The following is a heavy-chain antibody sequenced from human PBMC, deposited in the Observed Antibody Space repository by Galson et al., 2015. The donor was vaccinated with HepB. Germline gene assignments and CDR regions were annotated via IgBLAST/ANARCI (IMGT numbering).Heavy chain of an antibody. J-gene: IGHJ5*02. V-gene: IGHV1-3*01. CDR2: INAGNGNT. D-gene: IGHD3-22*01. CDR3: ARDEVRYYDSSGYFYSRFDP. Sequence: SVKVSCKASGYTFTSYAMHWVRQAPGQRLGWMGWINAGNGNTKYSQKFQGRVTITRDTSASTAYMELSSLRSEDTAVYYCARDEVRYYDSSGYFYSRFDPWGQGTLVTVSS. CDR1: GYTFTSYA.